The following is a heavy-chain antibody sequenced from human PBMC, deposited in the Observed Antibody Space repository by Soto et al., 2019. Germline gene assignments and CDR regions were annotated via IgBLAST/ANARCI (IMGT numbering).Heavy chain of an antibody. V-gene: IGHV1-69*01. J-gene: IGHJ6*02. CDR2: IIPIFGTA. CDR1: GGTFSSYA. Sequence: QVQLVQSGAEVKKPGSSVKVSCKASGGTFSSYAISWVRQAPGQGLEWMGGIIPIFGTANYAQKFQGRVTIPADESTSTAYMELSSLRSENTAVYSCARNFYARRHSNYYYYGMDVWGQGTTVTVSS. CDR3: ARNFYARRHSNYYYYGMDV. D-gene: IGHD6-6*01.